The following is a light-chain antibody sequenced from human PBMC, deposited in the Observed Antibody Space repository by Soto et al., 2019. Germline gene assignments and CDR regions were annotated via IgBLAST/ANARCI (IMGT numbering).Light chain of an antibody. Sequence: QSALTQPPSVSGAPGQRVTISCTGSSSNIGAGYDVHWYQQLPGTAPKLLIYGNSNRPSGVPDRFSGSKSGTSASLAITGLQAEDEADYYCQSYDSSLSGVAFGGGTQLTVL. J-gene: IGLJ2*01. CDR2: GNS. V-gene: IGLV1-40*01. CDR1: SSNIGAGYD. CDR3: QSYDSSLSGVA.